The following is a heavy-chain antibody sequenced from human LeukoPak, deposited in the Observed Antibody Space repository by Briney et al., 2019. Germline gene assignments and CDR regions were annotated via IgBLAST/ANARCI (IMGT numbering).Heavy chain of an antibody. CDR3: ARPRSRSWGIDY. CDR1: GYTFTTFG. CDR2: INIYNDNT. J-gene: IGHJ4*02. V-gene: IGHV1-18*04. Sequence: ASVKVSCKASGYTFTTFGMTWVRQAPGQGLEWMGWINIYNDNTYYAQNLQGRVTMTTDTSTSTAYMELRSLRSDDTAVYYCARPRSRSWGIDYWGEGTLVTVFS. D-gene: IGHD6-13*01.